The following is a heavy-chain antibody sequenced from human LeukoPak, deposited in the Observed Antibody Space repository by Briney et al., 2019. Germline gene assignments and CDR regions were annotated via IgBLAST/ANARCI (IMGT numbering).Heavy chain of an antibody. Sequence: GRSLRLSCAASGFTFSSYAMHWVRQAPGKGLEWVAVISYDGSNKYHADSVKGRFTIFRDNSKNTLYLQMNSLRIEDTAVFYCARDRRGYYGSGSYYNVPDYWGQGTLVTVSS. CDR1: GFTFSSYA. V-gene: IGHV3-30-3*01. CDR2: ISYDGSNK. CDR3: ARDRRGYYGSGSYYNVPDY. D-gene: IGHD3-10*01. J-gene: IGHJ4*02.